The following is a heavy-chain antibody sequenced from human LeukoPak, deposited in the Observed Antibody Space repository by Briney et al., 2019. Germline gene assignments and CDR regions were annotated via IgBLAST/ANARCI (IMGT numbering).Heavy chain of an antibody. CDR3: ARDQRSRYYGSGSYSYYMDV. D-gene: IGHD3-10*01. V-gene: IGHV3-64*01. J-gene: IGHJ6*03. CDR1: GFTFSSYA. CDR2: ISSNGGST. Sequence: GGSLRLSCAASGFTFSSYAMHWVRQAPGKGLEYVSAISSNGGSTYYANSVKGRFTISRDNSKNTLYLQMGSLRAEDMAVYYCARDQRSRYYGSGSYSYYMDVWGKGTTVTVSS.